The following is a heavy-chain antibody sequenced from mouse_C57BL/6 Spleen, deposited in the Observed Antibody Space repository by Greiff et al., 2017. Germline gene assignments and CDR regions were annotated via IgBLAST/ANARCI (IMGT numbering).Heavy chain of an antibody. CDR3: ARQGIYDYDGYAMDY. CDR2: IYPRSGNT. D-gene: IGHD2-4*01. J-gene: IGHJ4*01. Sequence: VQLQQSGAELARPGASVKLSCKASGYTFTSYGISWVKQRTGQGLEWIGEIYPRSGNTYYNEKFKGKATLTADKSSSTAYMELRSLTSEDSAVYFCARQGIYDYDGYAMDYWGQGTSVTVSS. CDR1: GYTFTSYG. V-gene: IGHV1-81*01.